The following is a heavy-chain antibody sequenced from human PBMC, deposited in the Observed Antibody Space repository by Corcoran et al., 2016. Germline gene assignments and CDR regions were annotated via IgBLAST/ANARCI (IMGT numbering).Heavy chain of an antibody. CDR1: GYTFTGYY. J-gene: IGHJ4*02. D-gene: IGHD3-10*01. Sequence: QEQLVQSGAEVKKPGASVKVSCKASGYTFTGYYMHWLRQAPGHGLEWMGWINPNSGGTNYAQKFQGRVTMTRATSISTAYMELSRLRSDDTAVYYWARSRGEGWLLTVGYWGQGTMVTVSS. V-gene: IGHV1-2*02. CDR3: ARSRGEGWLLTVGY. CDR2: INPNSGGT.